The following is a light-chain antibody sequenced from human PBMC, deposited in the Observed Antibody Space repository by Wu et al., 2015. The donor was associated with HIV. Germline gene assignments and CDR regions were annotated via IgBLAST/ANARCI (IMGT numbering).Light chain of an antibody. J-gene: IGKJ3*01. CDR2: GAS. Sequence: ETVMTQSPATLSVSPGERATLSCRASQSISSSYLAWYQQKPGQTPRLLIYGASRRPTATPDRFSGSGSGTDFTLTINRLEPEDFAVYFCQQYGSFPLTFGPGTKVDIK. CDR1: QSISSSY. CDR3: QQYGSFPLT. V-gene: IGKV3-20*01.